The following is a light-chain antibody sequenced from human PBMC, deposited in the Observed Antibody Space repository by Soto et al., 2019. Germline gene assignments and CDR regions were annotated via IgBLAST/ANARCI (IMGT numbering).Light chain of an antibody. CDR2: DAS. J-gene: IGKJ5*01. CDR1: QDSDKY. V-gene: IGKV1-33*01. CDR3: QQYENLPT. Sequence: DVQMPKLQSSLHESVGARVTITGQASQDSDKYLSWYQQKPGRAPKLLIYDASNLEAGVPSRFRGSGSGTDFTFTISRLQPEDIATYYCQQYENLPTLGQGTRLEIK.